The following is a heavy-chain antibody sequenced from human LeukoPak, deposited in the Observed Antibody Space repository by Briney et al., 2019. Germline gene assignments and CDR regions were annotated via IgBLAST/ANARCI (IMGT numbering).Heavy chain of an antibody. J-gene: IGHJ6*03. CDR2: ISSSSSYI. Sequence: GGSLRLSCAASGFTSSSYSMNWVRQAPGKGLEWVSSISSSSSYIYYADSVKGRFTISRDNAKNSLYLQMNSLRAEDTAVYYCARGAGSRDYYYYYYMDVWGKGTTVTVSS. CDR1: GFTSSSYS. CDR3: ARGAGSRDYYYYYYMDV. D-gene: IGHD3-10*01. V-gene: IGHV3-21*01.